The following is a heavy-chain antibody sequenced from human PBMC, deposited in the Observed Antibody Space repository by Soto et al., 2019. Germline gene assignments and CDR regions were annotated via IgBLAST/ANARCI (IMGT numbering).Heavy chain of an antibody. CDR2: IYSGGSA. CDR1: GFTVSSNY. Sequence: GGSLRLSCAASGFTVSSNYMSWVRQALGKGLEWVSVIYSGGSAYYADSVRGRFTISRDKSKNTLYLKMKSLRAEDTAVYYCGRDPPATRHRMDVRGQGTTVTVSS. J-gene: IGHJ6*02. V-gene: IGHV3-53*01. CDR3: GRDPPATRHRMDV.